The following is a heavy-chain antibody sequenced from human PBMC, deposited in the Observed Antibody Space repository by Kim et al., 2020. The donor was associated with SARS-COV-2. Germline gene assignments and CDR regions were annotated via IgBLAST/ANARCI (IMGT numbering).Heavy chain of an antibody. J-gene: IGHJ5*02. CDR2: IKQDGSEK. CDR1: GFTFSSYW. D-gene: IGHD3-22*01. CDR3: ARETYYYDSSGYSGGDYWFDP. Sequence: GGSLRLSCAASGFTFSSYWMSWVRQAPGKGLEWVANIKQDGSEKYYVDSVKGRFTISRDNAKNSLYLQMNSLRAEDTAVYYCARETYYYDSSGYSGGDYWFDPWGQGTLVTVSS. V-gene: IGHV3-7*01.